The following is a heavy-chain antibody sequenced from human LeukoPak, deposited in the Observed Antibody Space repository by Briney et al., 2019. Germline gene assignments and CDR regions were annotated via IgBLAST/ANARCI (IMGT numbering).Heavy chain of an antibody. CDR2: IRYDGSNK. D-gene: IGHD6-13*01. Sequence: GGSLRLSCAASGFTFSSYGMHWVRQAPGKGLEWVAFIRYDGSNKYYADSVKGRFTISRDNSKNTLYLQMNSLRAEDTAVYYCARDPIAAAGTWGWGQGTLVTVSS. CDR1: GFTFSSYG. J-gene: IGHJ4*02. V-gene: IGHV3-30*02. CDR3: ARDPIAAAGTWG.